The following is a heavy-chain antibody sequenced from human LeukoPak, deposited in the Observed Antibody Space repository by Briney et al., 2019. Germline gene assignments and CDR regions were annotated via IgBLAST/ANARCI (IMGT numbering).Heavy chain of an antibody. CDR1: GGSFSGYY. V-gene: IGHV4-34*01. CDR3: ARGPHPHWPLGQF. CDR2: INHSGST. D-gene: IGHD3-16*01. Sequence: SETLSLTCAVYGGSFSGYYWSWIRQPPGKGLEWIGEINHSGSTNYNPSLKSRVTISVDTSKNQFSLKLSSVTAADTAVYYCARGPHPHWPLGQFWGQGSRVTVSS. J-gene: IGHJ4*02.